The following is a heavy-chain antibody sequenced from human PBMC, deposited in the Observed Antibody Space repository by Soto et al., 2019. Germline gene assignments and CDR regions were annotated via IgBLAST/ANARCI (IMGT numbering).Heavy chain of an antibody. Sequence: LRLSCTASGFTFGDYAMSWVRQAPGKGLEWVGFIRSKAYGGTTEYAASVKGRFTISRDDSKSIAYLQMNSLKTEDTAVYYCTSRYCSGGSCYDYWGQGTLVTVSS. CDR3: TSRYCSGGSCYDY. CDR2: IRSKAYGGTT. V-gene: IGHV3-49*04. CDR1: GFTFGDYA. J-gene: IGHJ4*02. D-gene: IGHD2-15*01.